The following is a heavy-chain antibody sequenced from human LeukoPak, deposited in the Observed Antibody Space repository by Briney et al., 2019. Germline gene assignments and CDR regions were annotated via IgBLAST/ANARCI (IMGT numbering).Heavy chain of an antibody. CDR2: IKQDGSEK. Sequence: GGSLRLSCAASGFTFNTYSMNWVRQAPGKGLEWVANIKQDGSEKYYVDSVKGRFTISRDNAKNSLYLQMNSLRAEDTAVYYCARDITEYENWFDPWGQGTLVTVSS. V-gene: IGHV3-7*01. D-gene: IGHD3-10*01. J-gene: IGHJ5*02. CDR3: ARDITEYENWFDP. CDR1: GFTFNTYS.